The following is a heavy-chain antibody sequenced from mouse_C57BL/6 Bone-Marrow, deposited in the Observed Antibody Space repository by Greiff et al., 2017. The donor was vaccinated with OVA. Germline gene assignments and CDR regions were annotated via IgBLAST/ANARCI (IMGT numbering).Heavy chain of an antibody. CDR1: GYYITSGYY. CDR3: ERAENYRGAMDY. CDR2: ISYDGSN. V-gene: IGHV3-6*01. D-gene: IGHD1-1*02. Sequence: EVQLQESGPGLVKPSQSLSLTCSVTGYYITSGYYWNWIRQFQGNQLEWGSYISYDGSNNYNPSLKNRSSITIDTSKNQFFLKLKSVTTEDTATDYCERAENYRGAMDYWGQGTSVTVSS. J-gene: IGHJ4*01.